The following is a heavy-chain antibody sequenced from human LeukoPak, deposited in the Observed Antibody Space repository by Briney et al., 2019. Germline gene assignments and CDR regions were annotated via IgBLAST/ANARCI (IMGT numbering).Heavy chain of an antibody. J-gene: IGHJ4*02. CDR2: IIPIFGTA. Sequence: ASVKVSCKTSGGTFSSYAISWVRQAPGQGLEWMGGIIPIFGTANYAQKFQGRVTITADKSTSTAYMELSSLRSEDTAVYYCARDQDDSSGYYDYWGQGTLVTVSS. CDR3: ARDQDDSSGYYDY. D-gene: IGHD3-22*01. CDR1: GGTFSSYA. V-gene: IGHV1-69*06.